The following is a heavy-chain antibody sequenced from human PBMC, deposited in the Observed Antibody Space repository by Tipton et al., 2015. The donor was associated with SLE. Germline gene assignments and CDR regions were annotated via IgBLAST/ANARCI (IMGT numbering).Heavy chain of an antibody. CDR3: ARRTSGYAPDY. CDR1: GGSISNYY. V-gene: IGHV4-39*07. CDR2: IDYSGRT. D-gene: IGHD5-12*01. Sequence: LRLSCTVSGGSISNYYWGWFRQPPGKGLEWIGSIDYSGRTYYTPSLKSQLTISVDTSENQFSLKLNSVTAADTAFYYCARRTSGYAPDYWGQGTLVTVSS. J-gene: IGHJ4*02.